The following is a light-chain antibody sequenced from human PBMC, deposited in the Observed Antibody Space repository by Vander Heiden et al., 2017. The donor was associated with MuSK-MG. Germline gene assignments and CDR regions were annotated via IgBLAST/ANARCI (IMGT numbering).Light chain of an antibody. V-gene: IGLV1-47*01. J-gene: IGLJ3*02. CDR2: RNT. CDR1: RSNIGTNH. Sequence: QPVLAQPPSASGTPGQRVTISCSGGRSNIGTNHVFWYQQLPGTAPKLLIYRNTQRQSGVPDRVSASKSGTSASLAISGLRSEDEADYFCAAWDDSLSGWVFGGGTKVTVL. CDR3: AAWDDSLSGWV.